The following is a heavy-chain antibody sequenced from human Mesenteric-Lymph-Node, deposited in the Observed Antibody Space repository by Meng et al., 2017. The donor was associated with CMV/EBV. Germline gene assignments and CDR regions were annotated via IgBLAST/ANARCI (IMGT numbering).Heavy chain of an antibody. V-gene: IGHV3-33*06. Sequence: GESLKISCAASGFTFSSYGMHWVRQAPGKGLEWVAVIWYDGSTKYYADSVKGRFTISRDNSKNTLYLQMNSLRAEDTAVYYCAKDESGNPYGMDVWGQGTTVTVSS. D-gene: IGHD1-14*01. CDR2: IWYDGSTK. CDR1: GFTFSSYG. J-gene: IGHJ6*02. CDR3: AKDESGNPYGMDV.